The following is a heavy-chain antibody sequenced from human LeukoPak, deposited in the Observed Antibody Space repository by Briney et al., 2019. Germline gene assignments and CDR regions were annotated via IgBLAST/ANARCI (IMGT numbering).Heavy chain of an antibody. CDR1: GYTFTSYD. J-gene: IGHJ5*02. Sequence: ASVKVSCKASGYTFTSYDINWVRQATGQGLEWMGWMNPNSGNTGYAQKFQGRVTMTRNTSISTAYMELSSLRSEDTAVYYCARELNYDFWSGYLNWFDPWGQGTLVTVSS. D-gene: IGHD3-3*01. CDR3: ARELNYDFWSGYLNWFDP. V-gene: IGHV1-8*01. CDR2: MNPNSGNT.